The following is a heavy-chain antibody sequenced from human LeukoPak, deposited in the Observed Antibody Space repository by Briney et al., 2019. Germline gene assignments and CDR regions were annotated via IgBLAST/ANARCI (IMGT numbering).Heavy chain of an antibody. Sequence: SETLSLTCAVSGGSISSSNWGSWVRQPPGKGLEWIGEMFHSGMTNNNPSLKSRVTISIDKPKNQFSLKVSSVTAADTAVYYCARGYSGYDWYDYWGQGTLVTVSS. CDR1: GGSISSSNW. CDR2: MFHSGMT. CDR3: ARGYSGYDWYDY. V-gene: IGHV4-4*02. J-gene: IGHJ4*02. D-gene: IGHD5-12*01.